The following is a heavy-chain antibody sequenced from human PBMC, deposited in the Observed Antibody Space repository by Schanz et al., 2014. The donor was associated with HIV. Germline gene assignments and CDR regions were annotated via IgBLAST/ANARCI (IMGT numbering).Heavy chain of an antibody. V-gene: IGHV1-46*01. J-gene: IGHJ3*02. D-gene: IGHD2-2*01. CDR1: GYTFTTYY. CDR2: INPSGGST. Sequence: QVQLVQSGAEVKKPGASVKVSCKASGYTFTTYYMHWVRQAPGQGLEWMGIINPSGGSTSYAQKXXXRVTMTRDTSTSTVYMQLSSLRSEDTAVYYCARDPSLASSTPTLAFDIWGQGTMVTVSS. CDR3: ARDPSLASSTPTLAFDI.